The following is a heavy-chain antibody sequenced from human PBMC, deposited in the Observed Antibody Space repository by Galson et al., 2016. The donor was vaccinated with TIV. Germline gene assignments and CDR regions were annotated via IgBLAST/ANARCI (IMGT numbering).Heavy chain of an antibody. CDR3: AKVRLFDGDYRDY. CDR1: GFNFRSYA. Sequence: SLRLSCAASGFNFRSYAMNWVRQAPGKGLEWVSLISGSGDDTYYADSVRGRFTISRDNSENMLYLQMNSLRAEDTAIYYCAKVRLFDGDYRDYWGRGTLVTVSS. D-gene: IGHD4-17*01. CDR2: ISGSGDDT. J-gene: IGHJ4*02. V-gene: IGHV3-23*01.